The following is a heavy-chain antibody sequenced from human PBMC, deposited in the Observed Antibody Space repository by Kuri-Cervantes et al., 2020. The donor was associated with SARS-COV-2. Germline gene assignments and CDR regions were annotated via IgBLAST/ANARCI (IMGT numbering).Heavy chain of an antibody. V-gene: IGHV1-69*13. CDR2: IIPIFGTA. D-gene: IGHD3-3*01. J-gene: IGHJ3*02. Sequence: SVKVSCKASGGTFSSYAISWVRQAPGQGLEWMGGIIPIFGTANYAQKFQGRVTITADESTSTAYMELSSLRSEDTAVYYCARGESMTICGVVMREEAFEIWGQGTMVTVSS. CDR3: ARGESMTICGVVMREEAFEI. CDR1: GGTFSSYA.